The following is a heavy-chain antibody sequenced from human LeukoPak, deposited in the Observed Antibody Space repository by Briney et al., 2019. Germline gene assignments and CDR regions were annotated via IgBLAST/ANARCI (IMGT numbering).Heavy chain of an antibody. J-gene: IGHJ3*02. CDR3: ARHYSNYPKAGVDAFDI. Sequence: QSGGSLRLSCAASGFIFSNYWMSWVRQAPGKGLEWVANIHQDGIERYYVDSVKGRFTISRDNAKNSLYLQMNSLRAEDTAVYYCARHYSNYPKAGVDAFDIWGQGTMVTVSS. CDR1: GFIFSNYW. D-gene: IGHD4-11*01. CDR2: IHQDGIER. V-gene: IGHV3-7*01.